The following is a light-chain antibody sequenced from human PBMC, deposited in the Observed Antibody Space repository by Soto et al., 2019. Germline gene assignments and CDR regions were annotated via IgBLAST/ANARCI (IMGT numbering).Light chain of an antibody. Sequence: DIQMTHSPSSLSASVGDRVTITFLASQSISSYLNWYQQKPGKAPKLLIYAASSLQSGVPSRFSGSGSGTDFTLTISSLQPEDFATYYCQQSYSTPHNFGQGTRLEI. CDR2: AAS. CDR3: QQSYSTPHN. CDR1: QSISSY. J-gene: IGKJ5*01. V-gene: IGKV1-39*01.